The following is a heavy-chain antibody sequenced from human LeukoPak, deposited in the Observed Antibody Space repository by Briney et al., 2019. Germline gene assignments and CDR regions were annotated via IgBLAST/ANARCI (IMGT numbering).Heavy chain of an antibody. Sequence: GGSLRLSCAASGFTFSDYWMHWVRQAPGKGLEWVGRIKSKSDGGTTDYAAPVKGRFTISRDDSKNTLYLEMNSLKTEDTAVYYCTTDPMYLFDYWGQGTLVTVSS. V-gene: IGHV3-15*01. D-gene: IGHD3-10*02. CDR1: GFTFSDYW. J-gene: IGHJ4*02. CDR3: TTDPMYLFDY. CDR2: IKSKSDGGTT.